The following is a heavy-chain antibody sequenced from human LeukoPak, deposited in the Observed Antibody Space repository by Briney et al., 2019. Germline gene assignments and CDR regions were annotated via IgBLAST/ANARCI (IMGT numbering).Heavy chain of an antibody. Sequence: PSETLSLTCAVSGYSISSGYYWGWVRQAPGKGLEWIGSIYHTGSTDYNPSLKSRLTISVDMSKNQFSLNLRSVTAADTAVYYCARDKEDYVWGTYRWWGQGMLVTVSS. V-gene: IGHV4-38-2*01. J-gene: IGHJ4*02. CDR2: IYHTGST. CDR1: GYSISSGYY. CDR3: ARDKEDYVWGTYRW. D-gene: IGHD3-16*02.